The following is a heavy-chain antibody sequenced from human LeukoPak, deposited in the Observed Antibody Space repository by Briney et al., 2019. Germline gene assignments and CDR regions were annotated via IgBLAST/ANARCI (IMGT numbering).Heavy chain of an antibody. CDR1: GFTFSSYG. D-gene: IGHD6-19*01. J-gene: IGHJ4*02. CDR2: IWYDGSNK. Sequence: PGGSLRLSCAASGFTFSSYGMHWVRQAPGKGLEWVAVIWYDGSNKYYADSVKGRFTISRDNSKNTLYLQMNSLRAEDTAVYYCARSIAVAGTATDYWGQGTLVTVSS. V-gene: IGHV3-33*01. CDR3: ARSIAVAGTATDY.